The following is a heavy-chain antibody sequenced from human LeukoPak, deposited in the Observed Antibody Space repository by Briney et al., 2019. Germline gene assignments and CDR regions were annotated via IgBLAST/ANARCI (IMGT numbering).Heavy chain of an antibody. CDR2: IYTSGST. D-gene: IGHD1-26*01. Sequence: KPSGTLSLTCTVSGGSISSYYWSWIRQPAGKGLEWIGRIYTSGSTNYNPSLKSRVTISVDKSKNQFSLKLSSVTAADTAVYYCARAGGGGSYSGSYYFDYWGQGTLVTVSS. CDR3: ARAGGGGSYSGSYYFDY. V-gene: IGHV4-4*07. CDR1: GGSISSYY. J-gene: IGHJ4*02.